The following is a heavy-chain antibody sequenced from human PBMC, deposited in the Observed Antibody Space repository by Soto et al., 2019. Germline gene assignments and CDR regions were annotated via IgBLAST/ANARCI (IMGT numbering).Heavy chain of an antibody. D-gene: IGHD3-10*01. CDR1: GFTFSSYG. CDR3: ARSRITMVRGVIYYYYYGMDV. CDR2: ISSSGSTI. Sequence: VQLVESGGGVVQPGRSLRLSCAASGFTFSSYGMHWVRQAPGKGLEWVSYISSSGSTIYYADSVKGRFTISRDNAKNSLYLQMNSLRAEDTAVYYCARSRITMVRGVIYYYYYGMDVWGQGTTVTVSS. J-gene: IGHJ6*02. V-gene: IGHV3-48*04.